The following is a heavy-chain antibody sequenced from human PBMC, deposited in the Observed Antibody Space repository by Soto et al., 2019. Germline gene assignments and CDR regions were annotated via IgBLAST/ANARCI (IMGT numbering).Heavy chain of an antibody. CDR1: GYIFTNYG. J-gene: IGHJ4*02. V-gene: IGHV1-18*01. D-gene: IGHD3-16*01. Sequence: QVPLVQSEGEVRKPGASVKVSCKASGYIFTNYGIGWVRQAPGQGLEWLGWINVYNGKANYAQSFRGRVSMTTDTSTTTAYLDLRSLTSDDTGVYYCARWDGIFGAGGVNWGQGTLVTVSS. CDR2: INVYNGKA. CDR3: ARWDGIFGAGGVN.